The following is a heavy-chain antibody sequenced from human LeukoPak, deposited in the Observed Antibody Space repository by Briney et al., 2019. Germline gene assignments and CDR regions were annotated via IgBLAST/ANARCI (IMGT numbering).Heavy chain of an antibody. CDR3: ASGPDMGDY. D-gene: IGHD3-9*01. CDR2: IISSSSYI. V-gene: IGHV3-21*01. J-gene: IGHJ4*02. Sequence: GGSLRLSCAASGFTFSSYSMNWVRQAPGKGLELVSSIISSSSYIYYADSVKCRFTISRDNAKNSLYLQMNSLRAEDTAVYYCASGPDMGDYWGQGTLVTVSS. CDR1: GFTFSSYS.